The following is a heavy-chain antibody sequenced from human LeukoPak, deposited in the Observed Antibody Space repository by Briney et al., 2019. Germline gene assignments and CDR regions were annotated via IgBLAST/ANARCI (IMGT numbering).Heavy chain of an antibody. J-gene: IGHJ4*02. CDR1: GYTLTELS. D-gene: IGHD5-12*01. CDR3: ATVVVATIGLDY. V-gene: IGHV1-24*01. CDR2: FDPEDGET. Sequence: ASVKVSCMVSGYTLTELSMHWVRQAPGKGLEWMGGFDPEDGETIYAQKFQGRVTMTEDTSTDTAYMELSSLRSEDTAVYYCATVVVATIGLDYWGQGTLVTVSS.